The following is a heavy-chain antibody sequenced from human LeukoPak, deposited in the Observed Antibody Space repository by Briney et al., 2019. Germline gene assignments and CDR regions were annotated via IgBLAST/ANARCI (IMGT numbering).Heavy chain of an antibody. V-gene: IGHV1-46*01. CDR2: INPSGGST. CDR1: GYTFTSYY. J-gene: IGHJ4*02. CDR3: AREGSGSYFNPSRDFDY. D-gene: IGHD1-26*01. Sequence: GASVKVSCKASGYTFTSYYMHWVRQAPGQGLEWMGIINPSGGSTSYAQKFQGRVTMTRDTSTSTVHMELSSLRSEDTAVYYCAREGSGSYFNPSRDFDYWGQGTLVTVSS.